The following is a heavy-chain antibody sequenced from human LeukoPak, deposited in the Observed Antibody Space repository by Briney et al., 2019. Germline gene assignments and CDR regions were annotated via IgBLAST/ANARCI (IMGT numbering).Heavy chain of an antibody. CDR2: IKSKGSGGTT. CDR3: SWLTCGGSCWSL. J-gene: IGHJ4*02. CDR1: GFTFSTYS. D-gene: IGHD2-15*01. Sequence: GGSLRLSCAASGFTFSTYSMNWVRQAPGKGLEWVGRIKSKGSGGTTDYAAPVKGRFTISRDDSKNTVYLQMNSLKTEDTAVYFCSWLTCGGSCWSLWGQGTLVTVSS. V-gene: IGHV3-15*01.